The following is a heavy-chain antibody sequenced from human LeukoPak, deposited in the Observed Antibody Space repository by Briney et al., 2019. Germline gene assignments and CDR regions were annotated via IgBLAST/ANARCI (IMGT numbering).Heavy chain of an antibody. CDR1: GGSISSYY. D-gene: IGHD3-9*01. CDR3: ARGAYDILTGYHDAFDI. J-gene: IGHJ3*02. CDR2: IYCSGST. Sequence: SETLSLTCTVSGGSISSYYWSWIRQPPGKGLEWIGYIYCSGSTNYNPSLKSRVTISVDTSKNQFSLKLSSVTAADTAVYYCARGAYDILTGYHDAFDIWGQGTMVTVSS. V-gene: IGHV4-59*01.